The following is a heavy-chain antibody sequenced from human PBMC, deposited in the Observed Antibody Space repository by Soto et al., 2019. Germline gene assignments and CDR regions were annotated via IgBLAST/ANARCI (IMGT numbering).Heavy chain of an antibody. CDR1: GGTFSSYA. Sequence: SVKVSCKASGGTFSSYAISWVRQAPGQGLEWMGGIIPIFGTANYAQKFQGRVTITADESTSTAYMELSSLRSEDTAVYYCARDREVYYDSSGYYYNFDYWGQGTLVTVSS. V-gene: IGHV1-69*13. CDR2: IIPIFGTA. J-gene: IGHJ4*02. CDR3: ARDREVYYDSSGYYYNFDY. D-gene: IGHD3-22*01.